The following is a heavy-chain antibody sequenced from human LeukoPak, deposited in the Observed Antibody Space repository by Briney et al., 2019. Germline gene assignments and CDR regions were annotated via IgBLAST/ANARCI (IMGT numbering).Heavy chain of an antibody. CDR2: IYYSGST. D-gene: IGHD3-22*01. CDR3: ARDSSGYSSLDY. Sequence: SQTLSLTCTVSGGSISSGGYYWSWIRQHPGKGLEWIGYIYYSGSTYYNPSLKSRVTISVDTSKNQFSLKLSPVTAADTAVYYCARDSSGYSSLDYWGQGTLVTVSS. J-gene: IGHJ4*02. CDR1: GGSISSGGYY. V-gene: IGHV4-31*03.